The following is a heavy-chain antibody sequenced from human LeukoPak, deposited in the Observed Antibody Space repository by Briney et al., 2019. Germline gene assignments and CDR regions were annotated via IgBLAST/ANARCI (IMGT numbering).Heavy chain of an antibody. Sequence: ASVKVSCKASGYTFTGYYMHWVRQAPGQGLEWMGWINPDNGGTNYAQKFQGRATMTRDMSISTAYMELSRLRSDDTAVYYCARDPSNSGYDYLYYFDYWGQGTLVTVSS. D-gene: IGHD5-12*01. CDR2: INPDNGGT. CDR3: ARDPSNSGYDYLYYFDY. J-gene: IGHJ4*02. V-gene: IGHV1-2*02. CDR1: GYTFTGYY.